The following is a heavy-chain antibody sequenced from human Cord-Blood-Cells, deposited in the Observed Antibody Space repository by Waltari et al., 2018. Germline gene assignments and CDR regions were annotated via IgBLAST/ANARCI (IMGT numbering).Heavy chain of an antibody. CDR2: MYTGGST. V-gene: IGHV3-53*01. CDR1: GFTVSSNY. CDR3: ARVAVMTMGSFDY. D-gene: IGHD3-10*01. Sequence: EVQLVESGGGLIQPGGSLRLSCAASGFTVSSNYMSCVRQAPGKGLAWVSGMYTGGSTYSADSGKGRLTISRYNSKNTLYLQMNSRRAEDTAVYYCARVAVMTMGSFDYWGQGTLVTVSS. J-gene: IGHJ4*02.